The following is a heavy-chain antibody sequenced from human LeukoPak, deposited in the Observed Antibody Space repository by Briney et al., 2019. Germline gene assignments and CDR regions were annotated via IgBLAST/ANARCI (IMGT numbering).Heavy chain of an antibody. D-gene: IGHD3-9*01. CDR1: GYTFTSYG. V-gene: IGHV1-18*01. CDR2: ISAYNGNT. J-gene: IGHJ3*02. CDR3: ARANFDWSNDAFDI. Sequence: ASVKVSCKASGYTFTSYGISWVRQAPGQGLEWMGWISAYNGNTNYAQKLQGRVTVTTDTSTSTAYMELRSLRSDDTAVHYCARANFDWSNDAFDIWGQGTMVTVSS.